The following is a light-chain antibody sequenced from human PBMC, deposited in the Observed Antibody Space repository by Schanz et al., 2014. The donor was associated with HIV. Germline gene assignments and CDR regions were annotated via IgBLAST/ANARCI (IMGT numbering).Light chain of an antibody. CDR2: DVS. Sequence: QSALNQPRSVSGSPGQSVTIFCTGTSSDVGAYDYVSWYQQHPGKAPKLMILDVSQRPSGVPDRFSGSKSGNTASLTVSGLQADDEADYYCAAWDDSLSGSGVFGGGTKLTVL. J-gene: IGLJ3*02. CDR3: AAWDDSLSGSGV. V-gene: IGLV2-11*01. CDR1: SSDVGAYDY.